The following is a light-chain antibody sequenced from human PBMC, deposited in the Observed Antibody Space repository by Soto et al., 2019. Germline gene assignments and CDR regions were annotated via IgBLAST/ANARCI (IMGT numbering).Light chain of an antibody. CDR1: DIGSTN. Sequence: ELTQSLSVSVALGQTAKITCGGNDIGSTNVHWYQQKPGQAPVLVIYRDAIRPSGIPERFSGSNSGNTATLTIGRAQAGDEAHYYCQVWHSSTVVFGGGTKLTVL. CDR3: QVWHSSTVV. V-gene: IGLV3-9*01. CDR2: RDA. J-gene: IGLJ2*01.